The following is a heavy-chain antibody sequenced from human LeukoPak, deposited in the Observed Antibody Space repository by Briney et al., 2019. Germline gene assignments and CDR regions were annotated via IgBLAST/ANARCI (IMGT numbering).Heavy chain of an antibody. CDR2: MNPNSGNT. CDR1: GYTFTSYD. J-gene: IGHJ4*02. Sequence: ASVKVSCKASGYTFTSYDINWVRQATGQGLEWMGWMNPNSGNTGYAQKFQGRVTMTRNTSISTAYMELSSLRSEDTAVYYCARVSGIKYGDYVSEATSDYWGQGTLVTVSS. V-gene: IGHV1-8*01. CDR3: ARVSGIKYGDYVSEATSDY. D-gene: IGHD4-17*01.